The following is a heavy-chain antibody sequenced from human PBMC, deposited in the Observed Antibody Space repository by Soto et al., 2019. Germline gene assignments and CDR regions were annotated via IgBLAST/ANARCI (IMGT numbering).Heavy chain of an antibody. CDR2: IDYSGST. CDR3: ARDFPTKAAAGAEYFQH. CDR1: GGSISSGDYY. Sequence: SETLSLTCTVSGGSISSGDYYWSWIRQPPGKGLEWIGYIDYSGSTYYNPSLKSRVTISVDTSKNQFSLKLSSVTAADTAVYYCARDFPTKAAAGAEYFQHWGQGTLVTVSS. V-gene: IGHV4-30-4*01. J-gene: IGHJ1*01. D-gene: IGHD6-13*01.